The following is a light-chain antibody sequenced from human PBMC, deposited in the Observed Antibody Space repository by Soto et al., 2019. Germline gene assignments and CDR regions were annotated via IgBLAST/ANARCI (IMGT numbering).Light chain of an antibody. Sequence: AVPMTQSPSSLSASVGDRVTITCRASQGIRNDLGWYQQKPGKAPKLLIYAASSLQSGVPSRFSGSGSDTDFTLTISSLQPEDFATYYCLQDYNFSWTFGQGTKVEIK. V-gene: IGKV1-6*01. J-gene: IGKJ1*01. CDR1: QGIRND. CDR2: AAS. CDR3: LQDYNFSWT.